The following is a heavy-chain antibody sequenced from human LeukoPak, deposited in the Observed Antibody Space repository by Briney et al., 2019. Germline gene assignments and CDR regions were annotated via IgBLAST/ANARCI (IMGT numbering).Heavy chain of an antibody. Sequence: PGGSLRLSCAASGFTFSDHYMDWVRQAPGKGLEWVGRTRNKANSYTTEYAASVKGRFTISRDDSKNSLYLQMNSLKTEDTAVYYCARVTPYYDFWSGPTARAFDIWGQGTMVTVSS. J-gene: IGHJ3*02. CDR1: GFTFSDHY. V-gene: IGHV3-72*01. D-gene: IGHD3-3*01. CDR2: TRNKANSYTT. CDR3: ARVTPYYDFWSGPTARAFDI.